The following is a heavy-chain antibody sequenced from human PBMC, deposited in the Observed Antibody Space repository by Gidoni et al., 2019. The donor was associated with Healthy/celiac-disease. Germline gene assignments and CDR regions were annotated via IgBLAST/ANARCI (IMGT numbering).Heavy chain of an antibody. V-gene: IGHV3-74*01. CDR1: GFTFSSYG. CDR2: INSDGSST. CDR3: ARDLSTAGYYGMDV. Sequence: EVQLVESGGGLVRPGGALRLSCPAPGFTFSSYGMPWVRQATGKGLVWVARINSDGSSTSYADSVQGRFTISRDNAKNTLYLQMNSLRAEDTAVYYCARDLSTAGYYGMDVWGQGTTVTVSS. D-gene: IGHD1-26*01. J-gene: IGHJ6*02.